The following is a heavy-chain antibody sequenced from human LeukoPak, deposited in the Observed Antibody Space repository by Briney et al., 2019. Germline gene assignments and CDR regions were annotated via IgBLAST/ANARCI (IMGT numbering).Heavy chain of an antibody. Sequence: GGSLRLSCVVSGFSFTNAWMSWVRQDPGKGLGWVGRIRTEADGGTADYAAPVKGRFTISRDDSKNTLFLQMNSLESEDTAVYYCTKTSPHFDYWGQGILVTVSS. J-gene: IGHJ4*02. CDR1: GFSFTNAW. CDR2: IRTEADGGTA. CDR3: TKTSPHFDY. V-gene: IGHV3-15*05.